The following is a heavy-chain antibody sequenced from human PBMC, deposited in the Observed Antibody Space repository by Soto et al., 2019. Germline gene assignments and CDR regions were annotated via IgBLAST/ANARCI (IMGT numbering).Heavy chain of an antibody. CDR1: GYTFTSYD. V-gene: IGHV1-8*01. D-gene: IGHD3-10*01. J-gene: IGHJ3*01. CDR2: MNPNSGNT. Sequence: QVQLVQSGAEVKKPGASVKVSCKASGYTFTSYDINWVRQATGQGLEWMGWMNPNSGNTGYAQKFQGRVTMTRNTSISTAYMELNSLRSEDTAVYYCARGINYYASGDDAFDLWGQGTMVTVCS. CDR3: ARGINYYASGDDAFDL.